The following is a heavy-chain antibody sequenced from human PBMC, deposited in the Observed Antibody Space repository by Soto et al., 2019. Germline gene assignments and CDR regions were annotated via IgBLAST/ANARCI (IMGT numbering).Heavy chain of an antibody. CDR1: EFTFSAST. CDR3: TSLYYYDGGP. D-gene: IGHD3-22*01. Sequence: ASVKVSCAASEFTFSASTMHWVRQASGKGLEWVGRVRTKANNYATTYAASVKGRFTISRDDSKNTAYLQMNSLKTEDTAVYYCTSLYYYDGGPWGQGTTVTVSS. V-gene: IGHV3-73*01. CDR2: VRTKANNYAT. J-gene: IGHJ6*02.